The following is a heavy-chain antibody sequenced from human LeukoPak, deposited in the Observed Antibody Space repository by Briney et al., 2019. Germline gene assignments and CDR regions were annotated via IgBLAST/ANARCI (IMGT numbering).Heavy chain of an antibody. Sequence: SETLSLTCTVSGGSVSSGSYYWNWIRQPPGKGLEWIGYIYYSGSTNYNPSLKSRVTISVDTSKNQFSLKLSSVTAADTAVYYCARAEPSSSWCRASRNWFDPWGQGTLVTVSS. D-gene: IGHD6-13*01. V-gene: IGHV4-61*01. J-gene: IGHJ5*02. CDR1: GGSVSSGSYY. CDR3: ARAEPSSSWCRASRNWFDP. CDR2: IYYSGST.